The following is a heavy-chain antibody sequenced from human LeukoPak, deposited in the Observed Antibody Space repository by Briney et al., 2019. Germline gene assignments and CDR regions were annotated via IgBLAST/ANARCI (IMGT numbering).Heavy chain of an antibody. CDR2: IGPSGSNI. CDR3: AASGSYWQYDY. V-gene: IGHV3-48*01. Sequence: GGSLRLSCAASGFTFGIYAMNWVRQAPGKGLEWVSYIGPSGSNIYYADSVKGRFTISRDNSKNTLYLQMNSLRAEDTAVYYCAASGSYWQYDYWGQGTLVTVSS. J-gene: IGHJ4*02. CDR1: GFTFGIYA. D-gene: IGHD1-26*01.